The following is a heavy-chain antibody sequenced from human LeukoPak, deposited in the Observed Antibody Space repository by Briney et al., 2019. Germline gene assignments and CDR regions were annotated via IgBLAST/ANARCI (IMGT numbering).Heavy chain of an antibody. V-gene: IGHV1-69*13. J-gene: IGHJ4*02. Sequence: SVKVSCKASGYTFTSNDISWVRQAPGQGLEWMGGIIPIFGTANYAQKFQGRVTITADESTSTAYMELSSLRSEDTAVYYCAIGYRARPYYFDYWGQGTLVTVSS. D-gene: IGHD1-14*01. CDR3: AIGYRARPYYFDY. CDR1: GYTFTSND. CDR2: IIPIFGTA.